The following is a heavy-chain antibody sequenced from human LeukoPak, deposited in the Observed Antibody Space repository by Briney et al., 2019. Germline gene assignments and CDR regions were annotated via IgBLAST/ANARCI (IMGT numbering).Heavy chain of an antibody. Sequence: GGSLRLSCAASGFTFDDYAMHWVRQAPGKGLEWVSGISWNSGSIGHADSVKGRFTISRDNAHNSLDLHMNSLRVEDTAVYYCARENNGARYYFDPWGQGTLVTVSS. CDR3: ARENNGARYYFDP. J-gene: IGHJ4*02. D-gene: IGHD2-8*01. CDR2: ISWNSGSI. CDR1: GFTFDDYA. V-gene: IGHV3-9*01.